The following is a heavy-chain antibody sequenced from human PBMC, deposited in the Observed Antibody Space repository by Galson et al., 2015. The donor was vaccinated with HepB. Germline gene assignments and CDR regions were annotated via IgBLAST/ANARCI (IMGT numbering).Heavy chain of an antibody. D-gene: IGHD6-19*01. Sequence: ETLSLTCTVSGGSISSSYWSWIRQPPGKGLEWIGYIYYSGSTNYNPSLKSRVTISVDTSKNQFSLKLTSVTAADTAVYYCARDRGSGWFSVDYWGQGTLVTVSS. V-gene: IGHV4-59*01. CDR3: ARDRGSGWFSVDY. CDR1: GGSISSSY. J-gene: IGHJ4*02. CDR2: IYYSGST.